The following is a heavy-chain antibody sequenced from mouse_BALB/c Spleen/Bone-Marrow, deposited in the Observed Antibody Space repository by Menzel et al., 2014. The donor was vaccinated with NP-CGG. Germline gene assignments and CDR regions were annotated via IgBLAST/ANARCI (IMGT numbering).Heavy chain of an antibody. CDR1: GFNIEDSY. D-gene: IGHD1-1*01. CDR2: IDPANGNT. V-gene: IGHV14-3*02. Sequence: EVQLQESGAEIVKPGASVKSSCTTSGFNIEDSYIYWMKQRPEQGLEWIGRIDPANGNTKYDPKFQGKATITVETSSATAYLQLSSLTSEDTAVYYCAGNYGSSLDYWGQGTTLTVSS. CDR3: AGNYGSSLDY. J-gene: IGHJ2*01.